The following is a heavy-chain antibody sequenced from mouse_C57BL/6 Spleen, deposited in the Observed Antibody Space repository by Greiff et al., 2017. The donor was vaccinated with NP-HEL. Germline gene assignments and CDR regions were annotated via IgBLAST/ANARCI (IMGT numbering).Heavy chain of an antibody. CDR3: ARSSTTVRYFDV. CDR1: GYTFTDYY. V-gene: IGHV1-76*01. J-gene: IGHJ1*03. Sequence: QVQLKESGAELVRPGASVKLSCKASGYTFTDYYINWVKQRPGQGLEWIARIYPGSGNTYYNEKFKGKATLTAEKSSSTAYMQLSSLTSEDSAVYFCARSSTTVRYFDVWGTGTTVTVSS. D-gene: IGHD1-1*01. CDR2: IYPGSGNT.